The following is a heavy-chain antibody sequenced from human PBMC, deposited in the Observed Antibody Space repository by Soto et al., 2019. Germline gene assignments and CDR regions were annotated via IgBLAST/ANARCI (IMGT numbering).Heavy chain of an antibody. CDR3: TTDTKQLEFDAFDI. J-gene: IGHJ3*02. CDR1: GFTFSSYG. Sequence: PGGSLRLSCAASGFTFSSYGMHWVRQAPGKGLEWVAVIWYDGSNKYYAAPVKGRFTISRDDSKNTLYLQMNSLKTEDTVVYYCTTDTKQLEFDAFDIWGQGTMVTVSS. CDR2: IWYDGSNK. D-gene: IGHD6-6*01. V-gene: IGHV3-33*01.